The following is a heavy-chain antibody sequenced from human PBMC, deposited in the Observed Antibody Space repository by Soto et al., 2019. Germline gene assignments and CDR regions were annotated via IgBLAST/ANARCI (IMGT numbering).Heavy chain of an antibody. V-gene: IGHV3-30*18. D-gene: IGHD6-13*01. Sequence: GGSLRLSCAASGFTFSSYGMHWVRQAPGKGLEWVAVISYDGSNKYYADSVKGRFTISRDNSKNTLYLQMNSLRAEDTAVYYCAKDKETSSSWYPYYYYGMDVWGQGTTVTVSS. CDR1: GFTFSSYG. CDR2: ISYDGSNK. CDR3: AKDKETSSSWYPYYYYGMDV. J-gene: IGHJ6*02.